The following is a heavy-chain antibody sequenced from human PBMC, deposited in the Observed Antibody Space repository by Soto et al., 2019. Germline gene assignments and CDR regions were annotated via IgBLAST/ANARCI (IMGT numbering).Heavy chain of an antibody. CDR1: GGSVSSGSYY. CDR3: AAGGGLPRYY. V-gene: IGHV4-61*01. Sequence: PSETLSLTCSVSGGSVSSGSYYWSWIRQPPGKGLEWIGYIYYNGSTYYNPSLKSRVTISVDRSKNQFSLKLSSVTAADTAVYYCAAGGGLPRYYWGQGTLVTVSS. J-gene: IGHJ4*02. D-gene: IGHD5-12*01. CDR2: IYYNGST.